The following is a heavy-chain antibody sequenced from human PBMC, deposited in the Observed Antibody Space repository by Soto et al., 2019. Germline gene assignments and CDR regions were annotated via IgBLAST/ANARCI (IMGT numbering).Heavy chain of an antibody. J-gene: IGHJ6*02. CDR3: ARGFTYGMDV. V-gene: IGHV3-33*01. CDR2: IWYDGSIK. CDR1: GFTFSDHG. Sequence: QVQLVESGGGAVQPGRSLRLSCAASGFTFSDHGMHWVRQAPGKGLEWVAVIWYDGSIKYYADSVRGRFTISRDNSKNTLFLQMNSLRVEDTALFYCARGFTYGMDVWGQGTTVTVSS. D-gene: IGHD3-10*01.